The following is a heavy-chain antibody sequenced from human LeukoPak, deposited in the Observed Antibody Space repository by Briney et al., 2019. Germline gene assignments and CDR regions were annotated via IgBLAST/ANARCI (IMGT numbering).Heavy chain of an antibody. CDR3: ARGTSPQIAVTYYFDY. CDR1: GFSFSSYW. J-gene: IGHJ4*02. V-gene: IGHV3-7*01. CDR2: INQDGSEK. Sequence: GGSLRLSCAASGFSFSSYWMSWVRQAPGKGLEWVANINQDGSEKYYMDSVKGRFTISRDNAKNSLYLQMNSLRAEDTAVYYCARGTSPQIAVTYYFDYWGQGTLVTVSS. D-gene: IGHD6-19*01.